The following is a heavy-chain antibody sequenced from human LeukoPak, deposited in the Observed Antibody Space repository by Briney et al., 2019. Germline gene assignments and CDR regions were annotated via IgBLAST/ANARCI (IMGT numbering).Heavy chain of an antibody. CDR2: INPSSGGT. CDR1: GYTFTGYY. J-gene: IGHJ4*02. CDR3: ASLYGWLQFDY. Sequence: ASVKVSCKASGYTFTGYYMHWVRQAPGQGLEWMGRINPSSGGTNYAQKFQGRVTMTRDTSISTAYMELSRLRSDDTAVYYCASLYGWLQFDYWGQGTLVTVSS. D-gene: IGHD5-24*01. V-gene: IGHV1-2*06.